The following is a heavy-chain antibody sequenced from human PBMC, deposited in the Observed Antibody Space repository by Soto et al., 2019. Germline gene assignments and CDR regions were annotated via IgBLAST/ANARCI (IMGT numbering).Heavy chain of an antibody. D-gene: IGHD5-12*01. V-gene: IGHV3-30*18. Sequence: GGSLRLSCAASGFTFSSYGMHWVRQAPGKGLEWVAVISYDGSNKYYADSVKGRFTISRDNSKNTLYLQMNSLRAEDTAVYYCAKDGSGSPYYYYYGMDVWGQGTTVTVSS. J-gene: IGHJ6*02. CDR1: GFTFSSYG. CDR2: ISYDGSNK. CDR3: AKDGSGSPYYYYYGMDV.